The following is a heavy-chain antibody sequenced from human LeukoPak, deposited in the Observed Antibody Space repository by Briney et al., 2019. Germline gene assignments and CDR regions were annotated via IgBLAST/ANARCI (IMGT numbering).Heavy chain of an antibody. J-gene: IGHJ6*03. Sequence: NTGGSLRLSCAASGFTFSSYSMNWVRQAPGKGPEWVSSITSSSSYIYYADSVKGRFTISRDNAKNSLYLQMDSLRVEDTAVYYCARDPYSGSYGPYYYYYMDVWGKGTTVTISS. V-gene: IGHV3-21*06. CDR1: GFTFSSYS. CDR3: ARDPYSGSYGPYYYYYMDV. D-gene: IGHD1-26*01. CDR2: ITSSSSYI.